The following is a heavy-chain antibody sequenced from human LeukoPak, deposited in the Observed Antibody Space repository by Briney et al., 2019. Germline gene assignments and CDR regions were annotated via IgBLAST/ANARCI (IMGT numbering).Heavy chain of an antibody. D-gene: IGHD3-22*01. Sequence: GSLRLSCAASGFTFSSYWMSWVRQAPGKGLEWVANIKRDGSEKYYVDSVKGRFTISRDNAKNSLYLQMNSLRAEDTALYHCARVDYYDSSGYYGWFDPWGQGTLVTVSS. V-gene: IGHV3-7*03. CDR1: GFTFSSYW. CDR2: IKRDGSEK. CDR3: ARVDYYDSSGYYGWFDP. J-gene: IGHJ5*02.